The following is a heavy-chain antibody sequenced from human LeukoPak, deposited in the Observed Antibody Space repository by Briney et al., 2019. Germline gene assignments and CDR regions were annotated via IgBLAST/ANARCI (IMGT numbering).Heavy chain of an antibody. CDR2: ISSSGSTI. D-gene: IGHD3-3*01. Sequence: GGSLRLSCAASGFTFSDYYMSWIRRAPGKGLEWVSYISSSGSTIYYADSVKGRFTISRDNAKNSLYLQMNSLRAEDTAVYYCARDSWFGGTANYFDYWGQGTLVTVSS. CDR1: GFTFSDYY. CDR3: ARDSWFGGTANYFDY. J-gene: IGHJ4*02. V-gene: IGHV3-11*01.